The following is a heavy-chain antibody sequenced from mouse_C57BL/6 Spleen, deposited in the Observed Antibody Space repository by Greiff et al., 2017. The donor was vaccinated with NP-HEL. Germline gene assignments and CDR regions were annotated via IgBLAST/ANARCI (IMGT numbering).Heavy chain of an antibody. CDR2: IYPGSGNT. Sequence: VQLQQSGAELVRPGASVKLSCKASGYTFTDYYINWVKQRPGQGLEWIARIYPGSGNTYYNEKFKGKATLTAEKSSSTAYMQLSSLTSEDSAVYFCARDLGQAYWGQGTLVTVSA. J-gene: IGHJ3*01. D-gene: IGHD3-3*01. CDR3: ARDLGQAY. V-gene: IGHV1-76*01. CDR1: GYTFTDYY.